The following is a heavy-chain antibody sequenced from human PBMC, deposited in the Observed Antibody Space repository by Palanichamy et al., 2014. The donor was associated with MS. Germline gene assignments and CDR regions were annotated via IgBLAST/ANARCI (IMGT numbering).Heavy chain of an antibody. J-gene: IGHJ1*01. CDR2: FYTSGSS. Sequence: QVQLRESGPGLVKSSEPLSLSCTVSGGSFSSYYWSWIRQPAGKGLEWIGRFYTSGSSNYNPSLKSRVTMSVDTSKNQVSLMLNSVTAADTAVYYCARGGLSGYDFWGQGILVTVSS. V-gene: IGHV4-4*07. D-gene: IGHD5-12*01. CDR3: ARGGLSGYDF. CDR1: GGSFSSYY.